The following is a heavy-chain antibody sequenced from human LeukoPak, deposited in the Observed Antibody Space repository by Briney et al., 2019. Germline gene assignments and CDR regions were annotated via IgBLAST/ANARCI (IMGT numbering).Heavy chain of an antibody. D-gene: IGHD4-17*01. V-gene: IGHV1-18*01. CDR2: ISAYNGNT. CDR3: ARDLVTTVITGDY. CDR1: GYTFTSYG. Sequence: GASVKVSCKASGYTFTSYGISWVRQAPGQGLEWMGWISAYNGNTNYAQKLQGRVTMTTDTSTSTAYVELRSLRSDDTAVYYCARDLVTTVITGDYWGQGTLVTVSS. J-gene: IGHJ4*02.